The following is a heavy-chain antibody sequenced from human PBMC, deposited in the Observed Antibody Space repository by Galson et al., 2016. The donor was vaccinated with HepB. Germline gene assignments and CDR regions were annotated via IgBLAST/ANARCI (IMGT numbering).Heavy chain of an antibody. J-gene: IGHJ4*02. Sequence: SVKVSCKASGYIFTTYGISWVRQAPGQGLEWMGRIYVHNGNTNYAQNLQGRVTMTTHTPTRTAYMELRSLRSDDTAVYYCARDLGAVAGTVAGPFDNWGQGTLVTVSP. CDR3: ARDLGAVAGTVAGPFDN. V-gene: IGHV1-18*01. CDR1: GYIFTTYG. CDR2: IYVHNGNT. D-gene: IGHD6-19*01.